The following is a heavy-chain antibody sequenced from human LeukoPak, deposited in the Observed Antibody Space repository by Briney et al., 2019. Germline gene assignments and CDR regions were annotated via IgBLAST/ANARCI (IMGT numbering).Heavy chain of an antibody. CDR1: GGSISSINW. CDR2: IYHTGST. V-gene: IGHV4-4*02. Sequence: PSGTLSLTCAVSGGSISSINWWSWVRQAPGKGLEWIGEIYHTGSTNYNPSLKSRVTISVDKSKNHFSLNLSSVTAADTAVYYCTRENYGMATTTFDYWGQGTLVTVSS. D-gene: IGHD5-24*01. CDR3: TRENYGMATTTFDY. J-gene: IGHJ4*02.